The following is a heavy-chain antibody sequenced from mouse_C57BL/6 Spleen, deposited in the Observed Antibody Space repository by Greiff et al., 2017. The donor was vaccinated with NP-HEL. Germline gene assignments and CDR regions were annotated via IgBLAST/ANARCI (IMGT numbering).Heavy chain of an antibody. V-gene: IGHV1-82*01. CDR2: IYPGDGDT. D-gene: IGHD2-4*01. CDR3: ARSNYDYGFDY. CDR1: GYAFSSSW. Sequence: QVQLKESGPELVKPGASVKISCKASGYAFSSSWMNWVKQRPGKGLEWIGRIYPGDGDTNYNGKFKGKATLTADKSSSTAYMQLSSLTSEDSAVYFCARSNYDYGFDYWGQGTTLTVSS. J-gene: IGHJ2*01.